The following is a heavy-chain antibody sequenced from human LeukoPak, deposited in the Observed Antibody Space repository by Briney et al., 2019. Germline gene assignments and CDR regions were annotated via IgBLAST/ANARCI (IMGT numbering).Heavy chain of an antibody. Sequence: ASVKVSCKASGYTFTSYGISWVRQAPGQGLEWMGWISAYNGNTNYAQKLQGRVTMTTDTSTSTAYMELRSLRSDDTAVYYCARVQTKYDFWSGYSTDAFDIWGQGTMVTVSS. CDR3: ARVQTKYDFWSGYSTDAFDI. D-gene: IGHD3-3*01. V-gene: IGHV1-18*01. J-gene: IGHJ3*02. CDR1: GYTFTSYG. CDR2: ISAYNGNT.